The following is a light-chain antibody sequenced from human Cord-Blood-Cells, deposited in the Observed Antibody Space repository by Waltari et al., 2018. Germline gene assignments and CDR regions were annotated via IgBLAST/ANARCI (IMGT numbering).Light chain of an antibody. CDR1: QGISSY. CDR3: QQYYSYPYT. V-gene: IGKV1-8*01. J-gene: IGKJ2*01. CDR2: ASS. Sequence: AIRMTPSPSSCYASTADTDTITCRASQGISSYLAWYQQKPGKAPKLLIYASSTLQSGVPSRFSGSGSGTDFTLTISCLQSEDFATYYCQQYYSYPYTFGQGTKLEIK.